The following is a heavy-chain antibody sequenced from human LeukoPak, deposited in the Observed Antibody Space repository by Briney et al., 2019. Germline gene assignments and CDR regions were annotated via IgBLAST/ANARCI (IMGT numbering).Heavy chain of an antibody. J-gene: IGHJ4*02. V-gene: IGHV3-23*01. CDR3: ARVLWNGDYPRFDY. CDR2: ISGSGGST. Sequence: GGSLRLSCAASGFTFSSYAMSWVRQAPGKGLEWVSAISGSGGSTYYADSVKSRFTISRDNSKNTLYLQMNSLRAEDTAVYYCARVLWNGDYPRFDYWGQGTLVTVSS. D-gene: IGHD4-17*01. CDR1: GFTFSSYA.